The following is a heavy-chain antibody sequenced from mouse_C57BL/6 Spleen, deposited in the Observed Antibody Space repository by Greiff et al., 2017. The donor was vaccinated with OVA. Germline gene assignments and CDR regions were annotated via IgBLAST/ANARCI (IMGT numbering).Heavy chain of an antibody. CDR3: ARTEDYDEAY. J-gene: IGHJ3*01. D-gene: IGHD2-4*01. V-gene: IGHV1-64*01. CDR1: GYTFTSYW. Sequence: QVQLQQPGAELVKPGASVKLSCKASGYTFTSYWMHWVKQRPGQGLEWIGMIHPNSGSTNYNEKFKRKATLTVDKSSSTAYMQLSSLTSEDSAVYYCARTEDYDEAYWGQGTLVTVSA. CDR2: IHPNSGST.